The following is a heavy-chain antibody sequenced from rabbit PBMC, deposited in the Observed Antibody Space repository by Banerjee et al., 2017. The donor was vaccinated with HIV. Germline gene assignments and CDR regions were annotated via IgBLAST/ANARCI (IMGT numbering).Heavy chain of an antibody. D-gene: IGHD4-1*01. J-gene: IGHJ4*01. Sequence: QLKESGGGLVQPGGSLKLSCKASGFDLSTYYMSWVRQAPGKGLEWIGYIDPVFSNTYYANWVSGRFTISSHNAQNTLYLQLNGLTVADTATYFCVRGGSAWGTWYFKLWGQGTLVTVS. V-gene: IGHV1S7*01. CDR2: IDPVFSNT. CDR3: VRGGSAWGTWYFKL. CDR1: GFDLSTYY.